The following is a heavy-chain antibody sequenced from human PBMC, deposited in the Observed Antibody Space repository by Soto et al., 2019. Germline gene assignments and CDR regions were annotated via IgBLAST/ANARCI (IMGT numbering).Heavy chain of an antibody. J-gene: IGHJ5*01. CDR1: GYTFTSYY. D-gene: IGHD2-21*02. V-gene: IGHV1-46*01. CDR3: ARFIVVVTATPSLFDS. CDR2: INPSGGST. Sequence: ASVKVSCKASGYTFTSYYMHWVRQAPGQGLEWMGIINPSGGSTSYAQKFQGRVTMTRDTSTSTVYMELSSLRSEDTAVYYCARFIVVVTATPSLFDSWGQGSLVTGSS.